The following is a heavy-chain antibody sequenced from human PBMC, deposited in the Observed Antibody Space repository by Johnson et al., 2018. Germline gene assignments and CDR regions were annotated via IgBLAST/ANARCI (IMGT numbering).Heavy chain of an antibody. Sequence: VQLVQSGGGLVQPGGSLRLSCAASGFILSAHYMDWVRQAPGRGLEWVGRIRNRLHGYTTEYAASVKGRFTVSGDDSKGSLYLQMNSLRAEDTAVDYCSRGRPGNYLDYWGQGTLVTVSS. CDR2: IRNRLHGYTT. J-gene: IGHJ4*02. V-gene: IGHV3-72*01. CDR3: SRGRPGNYLDY. CDR1: GFILSAHY.